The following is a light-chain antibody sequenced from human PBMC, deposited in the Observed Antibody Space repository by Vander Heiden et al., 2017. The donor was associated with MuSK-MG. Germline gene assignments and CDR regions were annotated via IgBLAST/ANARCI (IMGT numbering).Light chain of an antibody. V-gene: IGLV3-21*02. Sequence: SYVLTQPPSVSVAPGQTANITCGANNIGRKNVQWYQRKLGQAPILVISDDNDRPAEIPERFSGSNSGNTATLTLSRVEAGDEADYFCQVWDSRTDKVIFGGGTKLTVL. J-gene: IGLJ2*01. CDR3: QVWDSRTDKVI. CDR1: NIGRKN. CDR2: DDN.